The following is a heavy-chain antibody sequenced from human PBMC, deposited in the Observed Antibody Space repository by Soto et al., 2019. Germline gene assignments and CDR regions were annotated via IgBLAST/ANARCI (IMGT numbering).Heavy chain of an antibody. CDR2: ISPSGGDT. CDR3: ARGWGSPDP. Sequence: EVTRLESGGGLAQTGGSLRLSCVAYTFTLSSYGMTWVRQAPGKGLEWVSGISPSGGDTYYADSVKGRVTISRDNSINPLYLQMDSLRVEDTALYYCARGWGSPDPWGQGTLVTVSS. V-gene: IGHV3-23*01. J-gene: IGHJ5*02. CDR1: TFTLSSYG. D-gene: IGHD7-27*01.